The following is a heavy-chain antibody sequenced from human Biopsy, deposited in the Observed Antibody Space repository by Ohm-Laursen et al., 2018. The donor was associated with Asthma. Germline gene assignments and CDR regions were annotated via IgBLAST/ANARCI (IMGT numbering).Heavy chain of an antibody. V-gene: IGHV3-30*18. Sequence: SLRLPCAAPGFTFSNYGMPWVRQAPGKGLDWVAVISFDGNNKNYTDSVKGRFTISRDNSRNTLHLQMNSLRVEDTAIYFCAKDKVGAANSYQYGMDVWGQGTTVTVSS. D-gene: IGHD1-26*01. CDR3: AKDKVGAANSYQYGMDV. J-gene: IGHJ6*02. CDR2: ISFDGNNK. CDR1: GFTFSNYG.